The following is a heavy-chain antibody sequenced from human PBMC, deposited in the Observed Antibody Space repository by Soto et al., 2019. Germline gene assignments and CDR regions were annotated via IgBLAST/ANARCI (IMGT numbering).Heavy chain of an antibody. Sequence: SVKVSCKASGGTFSSYAISWVRQAPGQGLEWMGGIIPIFGTANYAQKFQGRVTITADESTSTAYMELSSLRSEDTAVYYCARCISYGSGSYFHYYYGMDVWGQGTTLTV. CDR1: GGTFSSYA. CDR2: IIPIFGTA. CDR3: ARCISYGSGSYFHYYYGMDV. V-gene: IGHV1-69*13. J-gene: IGHJ6*02. D-gene: IGHD3-10*01.